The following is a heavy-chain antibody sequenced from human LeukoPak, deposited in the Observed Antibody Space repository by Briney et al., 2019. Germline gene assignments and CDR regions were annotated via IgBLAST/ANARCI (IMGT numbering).Heavy chain of an antibody. D-gene: IGHD2-2*02. CDR1: GGSFSGYY. V-gene: IGHV4-34*01. J-gene: IGHJ6*02. CDR2: INHSGST. CDR3: ARGGGYCSSTSCYTGYYYYGMDV. Sequence: SETLSLTCAVYGGSFSGYYCSWIRQPPGKGLEWIGEINHSGSTNYNPSLKSRVTISVDTSKNQFSLKLSSVTAADTAVYYCARGGGYCSSTSCYTGYYYYGMDVWGQGTTVTVSS.